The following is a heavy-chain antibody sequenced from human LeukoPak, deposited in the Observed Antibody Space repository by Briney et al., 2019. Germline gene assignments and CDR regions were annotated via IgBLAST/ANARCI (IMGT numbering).Heavy chain of an antibody. CDR1: GGSISSGDYY. V-gene: IGHV4-30-4*01. Sequence: PSETLSLTCTVSGGSISSGDYYWSWIRQPPGKGLEWIGYIYYSGSTYYNPPLKSRVTISVDTSKNQFSLKLSSVTAADTAVYYCARSGYRYGLVDYWGQGTLVTVSS. CDR3: ARSGYRYGLVDY. J-gene: IGHJ4*02. CDR2: IYYSGST. D-gene: IGHD5-18*01.